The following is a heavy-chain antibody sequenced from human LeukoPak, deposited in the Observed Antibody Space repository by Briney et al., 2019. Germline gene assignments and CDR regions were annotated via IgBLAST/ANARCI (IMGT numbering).Heavy chain of an antibody. CDR2: IYPGDSDT. J-gene: IGHJ4*02. CDR1: GFSFTTYW. D-gene: IGHD3-22*01. CDR3: ARQIIPDYYDSSGYFDY. Sequence: GESLKISCKGSGFSFTTYWIGWVRQMPGKGLEWMGIIYPGDSDTRYSPSFQGQVTISADKSISTAYLQWSSLKASDTAMYYCARQIIPDYYDSSGYFDYWGQGTLVTVSS. V-gene: IGHV5-51*01.